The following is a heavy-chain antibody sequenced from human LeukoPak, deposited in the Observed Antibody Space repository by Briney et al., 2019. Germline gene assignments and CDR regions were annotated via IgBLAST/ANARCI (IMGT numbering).Heavy chain of an antibody. D-gene: IGHD3-16*01. J-gene: IGHJ6*03. CDR1: GGTFSSYA. CDR2: IIPIFGTA. Sequence: SVKVSCKASGGTFSSYAISWVRQAPGQGLEWMGGIIPIFGTANYAQKFQGRVTITTDESTSTAYMELSSLRSEDTAVYYCARMGGRDYYYYYMDVWGKGTTVTVSS. V-gene: IGHV1-69*05. CDR3: ARMGGRDYYYYYMDV.